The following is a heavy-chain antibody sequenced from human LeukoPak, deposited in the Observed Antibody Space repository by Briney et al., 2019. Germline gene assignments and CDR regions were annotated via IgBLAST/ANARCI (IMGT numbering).Heavy chain of an antibody. J-gene: IGHJ4*02. V-gene: IGHV3-23*01. D-gene: IGHD6-19*01. Sequence: GGSLRLSCAASGFTLSSYAMTWVRQAPGKGLEWVSGISGSGDSTYYADSVKGRFTISRDNSKNTFYLQMNSLRAEDTAVYYCAKVRYNSGWLFDYWGQGTLVTVSS. CDR3: AKVRYNSGWLFDY. CDR1: GFTLSSYA. CDR2: ISGSGDST.